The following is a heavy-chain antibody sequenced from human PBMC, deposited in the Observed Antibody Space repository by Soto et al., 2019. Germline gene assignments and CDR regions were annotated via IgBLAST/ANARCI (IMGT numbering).Heavy chain of an antibody. D-gene: IGHD1-26*01. V-gene: IGHV3-53*01. CDR1: EFTVSSNY. CDR2: IYSGGST. CDR3: AGRVGATNYGMDA. Sequence: PGGSLRLSCAASEFTVSSNYMNWVRQAPGKGLECVSTIYSGGSTYYADSVKGRFTISRDNSKNTLYLQMSNLRAEDTAVYYCAGRVGATNYGMDAWGQGTTVTVSS. J-gene: IGHJ6*02.